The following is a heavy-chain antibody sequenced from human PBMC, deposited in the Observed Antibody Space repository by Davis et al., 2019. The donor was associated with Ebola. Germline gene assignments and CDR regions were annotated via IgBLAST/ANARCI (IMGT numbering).Heavy chain of an antibody. V-gene: IGHV3-21*01. J-gene: IGHJ6*02. CDR3: ARDRPLDFFFGDYYGMDV. Sequence: GESLKISCAASGFTFNDYTMIWVRQAPGKGLEWVSSISRDSDYIYYADSAKGRFTISRDNAKNSLYLQMNSLRAEDTAVYYCARDRPLDFFFGDYYGMDVWGQGTTVTVSS. D-gene: IGHD3-16*01. CDR1: GFTFNDYT. CDR2: ISRDSDYI.